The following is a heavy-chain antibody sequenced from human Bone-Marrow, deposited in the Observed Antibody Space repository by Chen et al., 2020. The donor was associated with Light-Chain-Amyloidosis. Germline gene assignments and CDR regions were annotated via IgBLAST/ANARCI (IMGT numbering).Heavy chain of an antibody. D-gene: IGHD5-12*01. CDR3: ARRRDGYNFDY. CDR2: IYPDDSDA. CDR1: GYTFPNYW. V-gene: IGHV5-51*01. Sequence: EVQLEQSGPEVKEHGESLKISCKGSGYTFPNYWLGWVRQLPGKGLEWMGVIYPDDSDARYSPSFEGQVTISADKSITTAYLQWRGLKASDTAMYYCARRRDGYNFDYWGQGTLVTVSS. J-gene: IGHJ4*02.